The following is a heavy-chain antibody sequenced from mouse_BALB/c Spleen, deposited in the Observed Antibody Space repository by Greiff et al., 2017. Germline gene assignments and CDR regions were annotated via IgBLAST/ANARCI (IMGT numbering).Heavy chain of an antibody. CDR3: ARGYGGFDY. CDR2: IWGDGST. D-gene: IGHD1-1*01. Sequence: VQLQESGPGLVAPSQSLSITCTVSGFSLTGYGVNWVRQPPGKGLEWLGMIWGDGSTDYNSALKSRLSLSKDNSKGQVFLKMNSLQTDDTARYYCARGYGGFDYWGQGTTLTVSS. V-gene: IGHV2-6-7*01. J-gene: IGHJ2*01. CDR1: GFSLTGYG.